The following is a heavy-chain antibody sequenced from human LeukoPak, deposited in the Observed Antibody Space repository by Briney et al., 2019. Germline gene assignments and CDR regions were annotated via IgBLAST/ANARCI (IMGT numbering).Heavy chain of an antibody. D-gene: IGHD3-3*01. CDR1: GFTFSNYA. V-gene: IGHV3-21*01. CDR2: ISSSSSYI. CDR3: ASGDYFDY. J-gene: IGHJ4*02. Sequence: MAGGSLRLSCAASGFTFSNYAMNWVRQAPGKGLEWVSSISSSSSYIYYADSVKGRFTISRDNAKNSLYLQMNSLRAEDTAVYYCASGDYFDYWGQGTLVTVSS.